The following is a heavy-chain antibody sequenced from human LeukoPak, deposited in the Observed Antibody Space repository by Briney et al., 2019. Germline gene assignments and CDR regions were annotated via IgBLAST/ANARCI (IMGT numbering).Heavy chain of an antibody. CDR2: MNPNSGNT. CDR3: ARGRRIAARLTRPYYYYYYYMDV. CDR1: GYTFTSYD. J-gene: IGHJ6*03. Sequence: ASVKVSCKASGYTFTSYDINWVRQATGQGLEWMGWMNPNSGNTGYAQKFQGRVTITRNTSISTAYMELSSLRSEDTAVYYCARGRRIAARLTRPYYYYYYYMDVWGKGTTVTVSS. V-gene: IGHV1-8*03. D-gene: IGHD6-6*01.